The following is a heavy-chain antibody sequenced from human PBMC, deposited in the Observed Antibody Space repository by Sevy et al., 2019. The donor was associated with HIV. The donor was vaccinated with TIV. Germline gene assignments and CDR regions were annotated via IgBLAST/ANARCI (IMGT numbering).Heavy chain of an antibody. D-gene: IGHD5-18*01. J-gene: IGHJ4*02. CDR1: GFTFSSYE. CDR2: ISSGGSTI. V-gene: IGHV3-48*03. CDR3: ARESSYGTDY. Sequence: GGSLRLSCAASGFTFSSYEMNWVRQAPGKGLEWVSYISSGGSTIYYADSVKGRFTISRDNAKNSLYLQMNSLRAEDTAVYYCARESSYGTDYWGQGTLVTVSS.